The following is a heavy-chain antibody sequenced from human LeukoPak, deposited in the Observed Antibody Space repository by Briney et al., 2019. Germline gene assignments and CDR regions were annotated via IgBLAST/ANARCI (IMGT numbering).Heavy chain of an antibody. V-gene: IGHV3-11*03. J-gene: IGHJ3*02. CDR1: GFTFSDYY. Sequence: GGSLRLSCAASGFTFSDYYMSWIRQAPGKGLEWVSYISGSNTHTNYAESVKGRFTISRDNAKNSLYLQMNSLRAEDTAVYYCARICCSGGSYCRAFDIWGQGTMVNGSS. CDR2: ISGSNTHT. D-gene: IGHD3-10*01. CDR3: ARICCSGGSYCRAFDI.